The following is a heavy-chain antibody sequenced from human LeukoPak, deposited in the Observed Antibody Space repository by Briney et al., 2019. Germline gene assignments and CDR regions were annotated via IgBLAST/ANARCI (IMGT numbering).Heavy chain of an antibody. CDR1: GFTFNSYN. D-gene: IGHD3-10*01. CDR2: LSSSSSYI. V-gene: IGHV3-21*01. J-gene: IGHJ4*02. Sequence: GGSLRLSCAASGFTFNSYNMNWVRQAPGKGLEWVSSLSSSSSYIYYEGSVKGRFTISRDNAKNSLYLQMNSLRAEDTAVYYCARNRDLGDYYGSGSYDYWGQGTLVTVSS. CDR3: ARNRDLGDYYGSGSYDY.